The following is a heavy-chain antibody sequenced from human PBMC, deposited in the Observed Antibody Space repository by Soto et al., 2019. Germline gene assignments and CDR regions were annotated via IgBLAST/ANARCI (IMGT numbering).Heavy chain of an antibody. CDR3: ARTSRFDY. D-gene: IGHD6-6*01. CDR2: INHSGST. Sequence: SETLSLTYAVYGVSFSGYYWSWIRQPPGKGLEWIGEINHSGSTNYNPSLKSRVTISVDTSKNQFSLKLSSVTAADTAVYYCARTSRFDYWGQGTLVTVSS. V-gene: IGHV4-34*01. CDR1: GVSFSGYY. J-gene: IGHJ4*02.